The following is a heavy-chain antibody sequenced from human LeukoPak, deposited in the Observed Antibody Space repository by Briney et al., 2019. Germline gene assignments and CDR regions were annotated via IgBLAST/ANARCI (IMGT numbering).Heavy chain of an antibody. CDR3: ARGSGTYLYHYGMDV. J-gene: IGHJ6*02. CDR1: GYTFTSYA. Sequence: ASVKVSCKASGYTFTSYAVHWVRQAPGQRLEWMGWINAGNGNTKYSQKFQGRVTITRDTSASTAYMELSSLRSEDTAVYYCARGSGTYLYHYGMDVWGQGTTVTVSS. V-gene: IGHV1-3*01. CDR2: INAGNGNT. D-gene: IGHD1-26*01.